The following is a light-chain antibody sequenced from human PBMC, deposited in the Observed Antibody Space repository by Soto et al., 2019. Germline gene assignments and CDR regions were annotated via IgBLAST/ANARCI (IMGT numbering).Light chain of an antibody. CDR1: QSVSSSY. V-gene: IGKV3-20*01. CDR2: GAS. J-gene: IGKJ4*01. Sequence: ESVLTQSPGTLSLSPGERATLSCRASQSVSSSYLAWYQQKPGQAPRLLLYGASSRTTGIPDRFSGSGSGADFPLTISRLEPEDLAVYYCQQYGSSPSGFGGGTKVEIK. CDR3: QQYGSSPSG.